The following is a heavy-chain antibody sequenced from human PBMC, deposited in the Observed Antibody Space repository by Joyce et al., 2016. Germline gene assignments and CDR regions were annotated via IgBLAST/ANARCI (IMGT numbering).Heavy chain of an antibody. CDR3: AREAGRGGSSSDWFDP. V-gene: IGHV3-21*01. CDR1: GFTFSSYT. D-gene: IGHD6-6*01. J-gene: IGHJ5*02. CDR2: ISSNAAYI. Sequence: EVQLVESGGGLVKPGGSLRLSCAASGFTFSSYTMNWVRQAPGNGLDGGSSISSNAAYIYYADSLRGRFTISRDNAKDSLFLQMNSLRAEDTALYYCAREAGRGGSSSDWFDPWGQGTLVTVSS.